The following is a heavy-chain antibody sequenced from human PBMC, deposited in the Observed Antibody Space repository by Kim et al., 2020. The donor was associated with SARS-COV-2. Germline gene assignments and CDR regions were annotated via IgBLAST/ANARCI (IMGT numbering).Heavy chain of an antibody. CDR1: GGTFSSYA. J-gene: IGHJ4*02. D-gene: IGHD3-22*01. CDR3: ARDYDSSGYFDY. V-gene: IGHV1-69*06. CDR2: IIPIFGTA. Sequence: SVKVSCKASGGTFSSYAISWVRQAPGQGLEWMGGIIPIFGTANYAQKFQGRVTITADKSTSTAYMELSSLRSEDTAVYYCARDYDSSGYFDYWGQGTLVTVSS.